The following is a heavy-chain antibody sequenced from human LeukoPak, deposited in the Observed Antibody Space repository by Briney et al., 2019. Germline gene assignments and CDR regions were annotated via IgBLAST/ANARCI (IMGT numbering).Heavy chain of an antibody. D-gene: IGHD3-22*01. V-gene: IGHV1-8*01. CDR1: GYTFTSYD. CDR2: MNPNSGNT. CDR3: ARGKPYYYDSSGYNFDY. Sequence: ASVKVSCKASGYTFTSYDINWVRQATGQGLEWMGWMNPNSGNTGYAQKFQGRVTMTRNTSISTAYMELSSLRSEDTAVYYCARGKPYYYDSSGYNFDYWGQGTLVTVSS. J-gene: IGHJ4*02.